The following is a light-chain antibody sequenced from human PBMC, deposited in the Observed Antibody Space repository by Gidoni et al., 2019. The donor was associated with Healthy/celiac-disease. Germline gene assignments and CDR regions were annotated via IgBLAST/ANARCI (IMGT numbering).Light chain of an antibody. Sequence: VLTQSPATLSLSPGERATLSCRASQSVSSYLAWYQQKPDQAPKLLIYDASNRATGIPARFSGSGSGPDFTLTISSLEPEDFAVYYCQQRSNWPPFTFXQXTRLEIK. CDR3: QQRSNWPPFT. CDR2: DAS. J-gene: IGKJ5*01. CDR1: QSVSSY. V-gene: IGKV3-11*01.